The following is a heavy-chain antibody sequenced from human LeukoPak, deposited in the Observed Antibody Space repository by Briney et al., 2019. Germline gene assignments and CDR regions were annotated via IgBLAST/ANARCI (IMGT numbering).Heavy chain of an antibody. CDR3: ARTLWFKAPNFDY. D-gene: IGHD3-10*01. V-gene: IGHV1-3*01. CDR1: GYTFTSYA. J-gene: IGHJ4*02. CDR2: INAGNGNT. Sequence: ASVKVSCKASGYTFTSYAMHWVRQAPGQRLEWMGWINAGNGNTKYSQKFQGRVTITRDTSASIAYMELSSLRSEDTAVYYCARTLWFKAPNFDYWGQGTLVTVSS.